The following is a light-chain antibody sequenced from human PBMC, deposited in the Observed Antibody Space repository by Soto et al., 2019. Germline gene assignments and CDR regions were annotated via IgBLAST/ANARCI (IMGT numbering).Light chain of an antibody. Sequence: DIQMTQSPSSLSASVGDRVTISCRASQSITTYLNWYQQKPGKAPNLLIYAASSLQGGVPSRFSGSGSGTDFTLTISALQPEDFATYYCQRTYSSPLTFGQGTDLEIE. CDR2: AAS. V-gene: IGKV1-39*01. CDR1: QSITTY. J-gene: IGKJ2*01. CDR3: QRTYSSPLT.